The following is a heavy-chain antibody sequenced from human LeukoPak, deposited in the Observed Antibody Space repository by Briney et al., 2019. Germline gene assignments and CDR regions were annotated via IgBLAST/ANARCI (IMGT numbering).Heavy chain of an antibody. CDR3: AKVIYSSSWDQMDV. CDR2: IWSDGKNK. J-gene: IGHJ6*04. V-gene: IGHV3-33*06. CDR1: GFTFSHYV. D-gene: IGHD6-13*01. Sequence: PGRTLRLSCAASGFTFSHYVMHWVRQAPGKGLAWVAAIWSDGKNKYYEDSVKGRFTISRDNSKKTLYLQMNGLRAEDTAVYYCAKVIYSSSWDQMDVWGKGITVTVSS.